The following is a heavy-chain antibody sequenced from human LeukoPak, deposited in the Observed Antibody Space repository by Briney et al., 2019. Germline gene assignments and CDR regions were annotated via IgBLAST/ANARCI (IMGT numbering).Heavy chain of an antibody. V-gene: IGHV3-7*04. D-gene: IGHD4-17*01. CDR1: GFTFSSYW. Sequence: GGSLRLSCAASGFTFSSYWMSWVRQASGKGLERVANIKQDGSEKYYVDSVKGRFTISRDNAKNSLYLQMNSLRAEDTAVYYCARGLSYGDLYYFDYWGQGTLVTVSS. J-gene: IGHJ4*02. CDR3: ARGLSYGDLYYFDY. CDR2: IKQDGSEK.